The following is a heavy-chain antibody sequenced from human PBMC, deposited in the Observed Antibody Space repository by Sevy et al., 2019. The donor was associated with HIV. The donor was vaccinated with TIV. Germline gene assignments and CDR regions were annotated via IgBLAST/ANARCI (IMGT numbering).Heavy chain of an antibody. CDR1: GFAFYDYS. J-gene: IGHJ4*02. CDR2: LSFGCGKI. V-gene: IGHV3-23*01. CDR3: AREGCTRPHDY. Sequence: GGSLRLSCAASGFAFYDYSMSWIRQAPGKGLEWVATLSFGCGKINYADSVKGRFTISRENSKNSFYLKMDNLRVEDTALYYCAREGCTRPHDYWGQGTRVTVSS. D-gene: IGHD2-8*01.